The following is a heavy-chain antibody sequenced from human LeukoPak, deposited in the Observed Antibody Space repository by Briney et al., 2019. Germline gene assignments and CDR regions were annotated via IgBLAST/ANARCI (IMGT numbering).Heavy chain of an antibody. Sequence: QPGRSLRLSCTASGFTFGDYAMSWFRQAPGKGLEWVGFIRAKTYGGTTQYAASVKDRFTISRDDSKGIAYLQMNSLKTEDTAVYYCARAEYGGNAGGFWGQGTLVTVSS. V-gene: IGHV3-49*03. J-gene: IGHJ4*02. CDR2: IRAKTYGGTT. CDR1: GFTFGDYA. D-gene: IGHD4-23*01. CDR3: ARAEYGGNAGGF.